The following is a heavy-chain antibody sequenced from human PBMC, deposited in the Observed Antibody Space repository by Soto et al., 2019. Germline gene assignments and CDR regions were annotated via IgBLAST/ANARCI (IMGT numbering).Heavy chain of an antibody. J-gene: IGHJ4*02. CDR2: INTMFNST. CDR3: ARQIVAADY. CDR1: GGTFYHAA. Sequence: QVQLVQSGAEVKKPGSSVKVSCEAPGGTFYHAAITWVRQAPGQGLEWMGGINTMFNSTHYAQKFQGRVAFIADAATGTAVMELRRLRSEETAVYYCARQIVAADYSGQAIRLIVSS. V-gene: IGHV1-69*01. D-gene: IGHD3-22*01.